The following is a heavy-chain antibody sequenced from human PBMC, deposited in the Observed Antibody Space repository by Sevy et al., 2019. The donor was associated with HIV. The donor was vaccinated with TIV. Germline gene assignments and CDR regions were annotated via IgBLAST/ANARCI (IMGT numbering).Heavy chain of an antibody. CDR2: FDPEDGET. CDR1: GYTLTELS. Sequence: ASVKVSCKVSGYTLTELSMHWVRQAPGKGLEWMGGFDPEDGETIYAQMFQGRVTMTEDTSTDTAYMELSSLRSEDTAVYYCATSASGSYRTNNFDYWGQGTLVTVSS. J-gene: IGHJ4*02. CDR3: ATSASGSYRTNNFDY. D-gene: IGHD1-26*01. V-gene: IGHV1-24*01.